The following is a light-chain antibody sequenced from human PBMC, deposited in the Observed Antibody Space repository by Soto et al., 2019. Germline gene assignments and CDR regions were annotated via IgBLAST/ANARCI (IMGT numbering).Light chain of an antibody. CDR2: EIN. Sequence: QSVLTQPASVSGSPGQSITISCTGTRSDVGNYNRVSWYQQPPGTAPKLIIYEINNRPSGVPDRFSGSKSGNTASLTISGLQAEDEADYYCSSYTSSSALDVVFGGGTKVTVL. CDR1: RSDVGNYNR. CDR3: SSYTSSSALDVV. J-gene: IGLJ2*01. V-gene: IGLV2-18*02.